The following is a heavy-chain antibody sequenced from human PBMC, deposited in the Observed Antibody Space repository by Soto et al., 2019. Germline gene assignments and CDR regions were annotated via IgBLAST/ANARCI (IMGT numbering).Heavy chain of an antibody. D-gene: IGHD3-10*01. CDR1: GFTFSSYA. V-gene: IGHV3-23*01. J-gene: IGHJ4*02. CDR2: ISGSGGST. CDR3: AKRNYGSEFDY. Sequence: EVQLLESGGGLVQPGGSLRLSCAASGFTFSSYAMNWVRQAPGKGLEWVSVISGSGGSTYYADSVKGRFTISRDNSKNTLYLQMNSLRAEDAAVYYCAKRNYGSEFDYWGQGTLVTVSS.